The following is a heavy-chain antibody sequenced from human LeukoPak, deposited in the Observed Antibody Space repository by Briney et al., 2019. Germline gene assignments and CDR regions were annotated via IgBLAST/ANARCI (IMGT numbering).Heavy chain of an antibody. V-gene: IGHV4-39*07. J-gene: IGHJ3*02. CDR2: IYYSGST. D-gene: IGHD2-15*01. CDR3: ARAPVVASIEDAFDI. Sequence: SETLSLTCTVSGGSISSYYWGWIRQPPGKGLEWIGSIYYSGSTYYNPSLKSRVTTSVDTSKNQFSLKLSSVTAADTAVYYCARAPVVASIEDAFDIWGQGTMVTVSS. CDR1: GGSISSYY.